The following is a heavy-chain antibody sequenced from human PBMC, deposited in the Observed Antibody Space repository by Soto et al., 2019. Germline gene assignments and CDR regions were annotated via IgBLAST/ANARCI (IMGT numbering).Heavy chain of an antibody. Sequence: SETLSLTCAVYGGSFSGYYWSWIRQPPGKGLEWIGEINHSGSTNYNPSLKSRVTISVDTSKNQFSLKLSSVTAADTAVYYCARRGVYYYGSGLSGFDPWGQGTLVTVSS. J-gene: IGHJ5*02. CDR1: GGSFSGYY. CDR2: INHSGST. V-gene: IGHV4-34*01. D-gene: IGHD3-10*01. CDR3: ARRGVYYYGSGLSGFDP.